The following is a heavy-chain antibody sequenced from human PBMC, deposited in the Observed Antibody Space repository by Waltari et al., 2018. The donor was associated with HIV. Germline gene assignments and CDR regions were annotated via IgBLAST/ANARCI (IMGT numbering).Heavy chain of an antibody. Sequence: EVQLVESGGGLVQPGRSLRLSCAASGFTFDDYAMHWVRQAPGKGLGWVSGISWNRGSIGYADAVKGRFTISRDNAKNSLYLQMNSLRAEDTALYYCAKVSNLLRYFDWLFPGAFDIWGQGTMVTVSS. CDR2: ISWNRGSI. CDR3: AKVSNLLRYFDWLFPGAFDI. D-gene: IGHD3-9*01. J-gene: IGHJ3*02. V-gene: IGHV3-9*01. CDR1: GFTFDDYA.